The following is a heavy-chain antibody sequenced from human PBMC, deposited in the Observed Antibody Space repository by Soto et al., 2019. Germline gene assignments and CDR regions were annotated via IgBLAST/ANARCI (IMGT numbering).Heavy chain of an antibody. V-gene: IGHV3-11*01. CDR1: GIVFSDY. CDR2: ISGSGRTI. D-gene: IGHD3-16*01. CDR3: ARLPFPWGGFDP. Sequence: QVQLVESGGGWVKPGGSLRLSCAASGIVFSDYMSWVRQAPGKGLEWLSYISGSGRTIYTADSVKGRFTISRDNATNSLYLQMNNVRTEDTAVYYCARLPFPWGGFDPWGQGTLVTVSS. J-gene: IGHJ5*02.